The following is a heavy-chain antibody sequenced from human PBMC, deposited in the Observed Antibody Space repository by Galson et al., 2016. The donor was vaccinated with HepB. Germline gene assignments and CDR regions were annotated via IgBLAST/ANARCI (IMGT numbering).Heavy chain of an antibody. CDR1: GFTFNAHW. D-gene: IGHD3-10*01. CDR2: IRGDGIVS. Sequence: SLRLSCAASGFTFNAHWMNWVRQAPGKGLEWVANIRGDGIVSYYAESVRGRVTISRDNAKNSLYLQMNGLRVDETAVYYCSREMTGSYFDWGQGTLVTVSS. CDR3: SREMTGSYFD. V-gene: IGHV3-7*01. J-gene: IGHJ4*02.